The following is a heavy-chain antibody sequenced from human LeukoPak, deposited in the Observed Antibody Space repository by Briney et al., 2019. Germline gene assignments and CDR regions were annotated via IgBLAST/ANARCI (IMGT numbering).Heavy chain of an antibody. J-gene: IGHJ3*02. CDR1: GITFSSYA. CDR3: AKDSRYSGSFNDVFDM. V-gene: IGHV3-23*01. D-gene: IGHD1-26*01. Sequence: QPGGSLRLSCAASGITFSSYAMSWVCQAPGKGLEWVSGLSGSGGSTYYTDSVKGRFTISRDNSNNTLYLQMNTLRVEDTAVYYCAKDSRYSGSFNDVFDMWGQGTIVIVSS. CDR2: LSGSGGST.